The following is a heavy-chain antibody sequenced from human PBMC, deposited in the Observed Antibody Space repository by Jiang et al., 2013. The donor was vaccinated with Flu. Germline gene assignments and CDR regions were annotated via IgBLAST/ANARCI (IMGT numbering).Heavy chain of an antibody. J-gene: IGHJ4*02. CDR2: IIPIFGTA. V-gene: IGHV1-69*01. CDR3: ARDREMATNYYFDY. Sequence: FSSYAISWVRQAPGQGLEWMGGIIPIFGTANYAQKFQGRVTITADESTSTAYMELSSLRSEDTAVYYCARDREMATNYYFDYWGQGTLVTVSS. D-gene: IGHD5-24*01. CDR1: FSSYA.